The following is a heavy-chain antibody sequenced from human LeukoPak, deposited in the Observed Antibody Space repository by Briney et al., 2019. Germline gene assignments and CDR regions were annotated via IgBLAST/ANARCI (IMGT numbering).Heavy chain of an antibody. CDR3: ARHHGDDYKSIYGY. CDR2: IYYSGGT. Sequence: GSLRLSCAASGFTFSSYAMSWIRQPPGKGLEWIGSIYYSGGTYYNPSLKSRVTISVGTSKNQFSLKLSSVTAADTAVYYCARHHGDDYKSIYGYWGQGTLVTVSS. V-gene: IGHV4-38-2*01. D-gene: IGHD5-24*01. CDR1: GFTFSSYA. J-gene: IGHJ4*02.